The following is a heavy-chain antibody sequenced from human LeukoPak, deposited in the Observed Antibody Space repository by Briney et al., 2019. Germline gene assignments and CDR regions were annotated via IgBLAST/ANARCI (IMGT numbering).Heavy chain of an antibody. D-gene: IGHD2-15*01. Sequence: SETLSLTCTVSGGSISSYYWSWIRQPPGKGLEWIGYIYYSGSTNYNPSLKSRVTISVDTSKNQFSLKLSSVTAAGTAVYYCAREVVVVGYFDYWGQGTLVTVSS. J-gene: IGHJ4*02. CDR1: GGSISSYY. CDR2: IYYSGST. CDR3: AREVVVVGYFDY. V-gene: IGHV4-59*01.